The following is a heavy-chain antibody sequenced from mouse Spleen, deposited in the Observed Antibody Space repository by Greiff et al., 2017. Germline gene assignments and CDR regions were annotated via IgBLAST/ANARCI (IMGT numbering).Heavy chain of an antibody. CDR1: GFTFSDYG. J-gene: IGHJ4*01. Sequence: EVKLVESGGGLVKPGGSLKLSCAASGFTFSDYGMAWVRQAPGKGPEWVAFISNLAYSIYYADTVTGRFTISRENAKNTLYLEMSSLRSEDTAMYYCARQWITTVAYAMDYWGQGTSVTVSS. CDR2: ISNLAYSI. V-gene: IGHV5-15*01. CDR3: ARQWITTVAYAMDY. D-gene: IGHD1-1*01.